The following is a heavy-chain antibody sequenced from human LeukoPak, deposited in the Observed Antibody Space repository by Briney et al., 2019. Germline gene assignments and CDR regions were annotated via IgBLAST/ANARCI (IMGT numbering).Heavy chain of an antibody. CDR2: MSSSDGST. D-gene: IGHD3-10*01. CDR1: RFTFSNYV. CDR3: AKRGVRETYYFDH. Sequence: PGGSLRLSCAASRFTFSNYVISWVRQAPGKWLEWVSTMSSSDGSTFYADSVKGRFTIYRDNSNNILYLQMNSLRAEDTAVYHCAKRGVRETYYFDHWGQGTLVTVSS. V-gene: IGHV3-23*01. J-gene: IGHJ4*02.